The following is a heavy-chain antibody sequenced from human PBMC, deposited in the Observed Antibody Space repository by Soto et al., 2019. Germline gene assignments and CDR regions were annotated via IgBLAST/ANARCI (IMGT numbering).Heavy chain of an antibody. Sequence: PGGSLRLSCAASGFTFSSYGMHWVRQAPGKGLEWVAVIWYDGSNKYYADSVKGRFTISRDNSKNTLYLQMNSLRAEDTAVYYCARDFRYDFWRCYQFGYYYYGMDVWGQGTTVTVSS. V-gene: IGHV3-33*01. J-gene: IGHJ6*02. CDR2: IWYDGSNK. CDR1: GFTFSSYG. CDR3: ARDFRYDFWRCYQFGYYYYGMDV. D-gene: IGHD3-3*01.